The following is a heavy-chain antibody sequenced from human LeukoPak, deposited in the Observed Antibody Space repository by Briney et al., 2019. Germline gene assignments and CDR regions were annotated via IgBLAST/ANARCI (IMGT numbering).Heavy chain of an antibody. Sequence: PGGSLRLSCAASGFTFSSYAMRWVRQAPGKGLGWVSAISVSGGSTSYAASAKGRFTISRDNSKNTLYLQMNSLRAEDTAVYYCAKCTICGVALYYFDYWGQGTLVTVSS. J-gene: IGHJ4*02. CDR2: ISVSGGST. D-gene: IGHD3-3*01. CDR3: AKCTICGVALYYFDY. V-gene: IGHV3-23*01. CDR1: GFTFSSYA.